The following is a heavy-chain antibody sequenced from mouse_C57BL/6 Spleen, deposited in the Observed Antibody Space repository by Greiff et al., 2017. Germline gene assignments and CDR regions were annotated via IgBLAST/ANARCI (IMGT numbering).Heavy chain of an antibody. J-gene: IGHJ2*01. CDR1: GFTFSSYA. V-gene: IGHV5-9-1*02. CDR2: ISSGGDYI. D-gene: IGHD4-1*01. CDR3: TRKLGDYFDY. Sequence: EVHLVESGAGLVKPGGSLKLSCAASGFTFSSYAMSWVRQTPEKRLEWVAYISSGGDYIYYADTVKGRFTISRDNARNTLYLQMSSLKSEDTAMYYCTRKLGDYFDYWGQGTTLTGSS.